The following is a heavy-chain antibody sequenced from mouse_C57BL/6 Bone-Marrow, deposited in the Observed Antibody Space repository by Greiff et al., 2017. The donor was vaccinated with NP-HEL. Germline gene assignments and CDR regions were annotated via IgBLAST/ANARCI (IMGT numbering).Heavy chain of an antibody. J-gene: IGHJ3*01. V-gene: IGHV5-9*01. CDR3: ARGAAY. Sequence: EVQVVESGGGLVKPGGSLKLSCAASGFTFSSYTMSWVRQTPEKRLEWVATISGGGGNTYYPDSVKGRFTISRDNAKNTLYLQMSSLGSEDTALYYCARGAAYWGQGTLVTVSA. CDR1: GFTFSSYT. CDR2: ISGGGGNT.